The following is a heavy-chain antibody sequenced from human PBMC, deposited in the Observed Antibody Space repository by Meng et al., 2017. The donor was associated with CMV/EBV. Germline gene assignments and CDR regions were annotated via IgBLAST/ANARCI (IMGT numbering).Heavy chain of an antibody. CDR2: IIPIFGTA. D-gene: IGHD5-18*01. V-gene: IGHV1-69*05. CDR1: GGTFSSYA. CDR3: ARGGYSYGNYYYYGMDV. Sequence: SVKVSCKASGGTFSSYAISWVRQAPGQGLEWMGGIIPIFGTANYARKFQGRVTITTDESTSTAYMELSSLRSEDTAVYYCARGGYSYGNYYYYGMDVWGQGTTVTVSS. J-gene: IGHJ6*02.